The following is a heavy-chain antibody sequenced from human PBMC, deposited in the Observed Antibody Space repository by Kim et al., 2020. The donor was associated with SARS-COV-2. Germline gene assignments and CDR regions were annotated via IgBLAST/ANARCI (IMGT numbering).Heavy chain of an antibody. J-gene: IGHJ4*02. CDR2: ISSSSSYI. CDR3: ARAFMYYYDSSGYYPPDY. CDR1: GFTFSSYS. D-gene: IGHD3-22*01. Sequence: GGSLRLSCAASGFTFSSYSMNWVRQAPGKGLEWVSSISSSSSYIYYADSVKGRFTISRDNAKNSLYLQMNSLRAEDTAVYYCARAFMYYYDSSGYYPPDYWGQGTLVTVSS. V-gene: IGHV3-21*01.